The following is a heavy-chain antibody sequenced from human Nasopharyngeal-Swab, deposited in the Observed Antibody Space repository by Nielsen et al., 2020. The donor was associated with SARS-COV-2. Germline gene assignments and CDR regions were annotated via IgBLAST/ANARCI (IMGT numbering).Heavy chain of an antibody. CDR2: IKYDESEK. V-gene: IGHV3-7*05. D-gene: IGHD6-6*01. CDR1: GFPFRHYW. Sequence: GESLKLSCASSGFPFRHYWMIWVRQAPGKGLEWVANIKYDESEKYYVASVKGRFTLSRDNAKNSLYLQMNSLRVEDTAVYYCQRVQTSHYYGLDVWGQGTTVTVSS. J-gene: IGHJ6*02. CDR3: QRVQTSHYYGLDV.